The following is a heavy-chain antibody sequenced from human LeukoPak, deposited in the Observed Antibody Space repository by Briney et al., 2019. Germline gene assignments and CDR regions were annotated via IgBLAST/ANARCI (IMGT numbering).Heavy chain of an antibody. CDR3: AKAYCSGGSCYLLPLFDY. CDR2: ISSSSSTI. J-gene: IGHJ4*02. V-gene: IGHV3-48*01. D-gene: IGHD2-15*01. CDR1: GFTFSSYS. Sequence: GGSLRLSRAASGFTFSSYSMNWVHQAPGKGLEWVSYISSSSSTIYYADSVKGRFTISRDNSKNTLYLQMNSLRAEDTALYYCAKAYCSGGSCYLLPLFDYWGQGTLVTVSS.